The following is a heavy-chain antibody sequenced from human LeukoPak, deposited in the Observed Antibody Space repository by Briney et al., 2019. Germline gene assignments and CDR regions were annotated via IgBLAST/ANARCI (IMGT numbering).Heavy chain of an antibody. Sequence: AASVKVSCKASGGTFSSYAITWVRQAPGQGLEWMGGIIPIFGKAKYAQKVQGRVTMSTDESTSTAYMELSSLRSEDTAVYYCAREEEVLKYWGQGTLVTVSS. CDR1: GGTFSSYA. V-gene: IGHV1-69*05. J-gene: IGHJ4*02. CDR3: AREEEVLKY. CDR2: IIPIFGKA.